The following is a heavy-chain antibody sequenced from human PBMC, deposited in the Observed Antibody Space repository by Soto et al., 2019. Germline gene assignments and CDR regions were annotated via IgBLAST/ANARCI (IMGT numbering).Heavy chain of an antibody. J-gene: IGHJ4*02. Sequence: PGGSLRLSCAASGFTFSSYAISWVRQAPGKGLEWVSVISGSGGTTYYADSVKGRFTISRDNSKNTLYLQMNSLRAEDTAVYYCAKGRCSGGACQSLLGYWGQGTLVTVSS. CDR1: GFTFSSYA. V-gene: IGHV3-23*01. D-gene: IGHD2-15*01. CDR3: AKGRCSGGACQSLLGY. CDR2: ISGSGGTT.